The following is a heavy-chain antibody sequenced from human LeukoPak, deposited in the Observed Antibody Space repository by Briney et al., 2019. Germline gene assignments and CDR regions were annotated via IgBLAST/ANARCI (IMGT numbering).Heavy chain of an antibody. Sequence: GGSLRLSCVESRFSFTTYGMHLVRQAPGKGLEWVAVIWNDGSYKHYADSVKGRFTISRDDSKNTIYLQMNSLRAEDTAVYYCARDLWQQMIQGYDYWGQGTLVTVSS. D-gene: IGHD6-13*01. J-gene: IGHJ4*02. CDR1: RFSFTTYG. CDR3: ARDLWQQMIQGYDY. V-gene: IGHV3-33*01. CDR2: IWNDGSYK.